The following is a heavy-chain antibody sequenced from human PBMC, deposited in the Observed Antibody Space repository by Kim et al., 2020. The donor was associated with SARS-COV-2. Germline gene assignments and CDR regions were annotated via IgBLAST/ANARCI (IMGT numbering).Heavy chain of an antibody. J-gene: IGHJ4*02. Sequence: ASVKVSCKASGYTFTSYGISWVRQAPGQGLEWMGWISAYNGNTNYAQKLQGRVTMTTDTSTSTAYMELRSLRSDDTAVYYCASDSIRGYYDSSGYYPVAWGYWDQGTLVTVSS. CDR1: GYTFTSYG. CDR3: ASDSIRGYYDSSGYYPVAWGY. V-gene: IGHV1-18*01. D-gene: IGHD3-22*01. CDR2: ISAYNGNT.